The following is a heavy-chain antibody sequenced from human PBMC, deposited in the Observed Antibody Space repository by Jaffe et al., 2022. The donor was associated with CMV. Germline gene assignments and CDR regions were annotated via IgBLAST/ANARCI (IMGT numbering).Heavy chain of an antibody. CDR3: AREYTHYDFWSGYYTALNPPKYYFDY. D-gene: IGHD3-3*01. J-gene: IGHJ4*02. CDR2: ISAYNGNT. V-gene: IGHV1-18*04. Sequence: QVQLVQSGAEVKKPGASVKVSCKASGYTFTSYGISWVRQAPGQGLEWMGWISAYNGNTNYAQKLQGRVTMTTDTSTSTAYMELRSLRSDDTAVYYCAREYTHYDFWSGYYTALNPPKYYFDYWGQGTLVTVSS. CDR1: GYTFTSYG.